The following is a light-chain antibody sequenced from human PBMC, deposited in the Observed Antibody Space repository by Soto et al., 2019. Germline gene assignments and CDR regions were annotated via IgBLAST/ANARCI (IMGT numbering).Light chain of an antibody. CDR1: QSISTW. J-gene: IGKJ1*01. CDR3: QHYNSYSEA. CDR2: DAS. Sequence: DIQMTQSPSTLSASEGDSVTVTCRASQSISTWLAWYQQKPGKAPKLLIYDASSLEGGVPSRFSGSGSGTEFTLTISGLQPDDFATYYCQHYNSYSEAFGQGTKVDIK. V-gene: IGKV1-5*01.